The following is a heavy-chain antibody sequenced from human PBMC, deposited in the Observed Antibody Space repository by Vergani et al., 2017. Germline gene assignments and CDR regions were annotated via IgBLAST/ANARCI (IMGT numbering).Heavy chain of an antibody. V-gene: IGHV3-23*04. CDR3: ARQSRDVFCTNGVCPLGY. CDR2: ISDNGGTT. CDR1: GFTFRNYA. Sequence: EVQMVESGGGLVKPGGSLRLSCVASGFTFRNYAMTWVRQAPGKGLEWVSIISDNGGTTYYADSVKGRFTISRDNSKDTLYLQMNSLRAEDTAVYYCARQSRDVFCTNGVCPLGYWGQGALVTVSS. D-gene: IGHD2-8*01. J-gene: IGHJ4*02.